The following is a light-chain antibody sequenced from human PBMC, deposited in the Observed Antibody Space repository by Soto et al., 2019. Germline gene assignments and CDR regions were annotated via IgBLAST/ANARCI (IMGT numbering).Light chain of an antibody. Sequence: DIVMTQSPDSLAVSLGERATINCKSSQIFLYSSNNKNSLSWFQQKPGRPPKLLIYWASTRESGVPDRFSGSGSGTDFTLTISSLQAEDVAVYYCQQYYSAPYTFGQGTKLEIK. CDR1: QIFLYSSNNKNS. V-gene: IGKV4-1*01. CDR2: WAS. J-gene: IGKJ2*01. CDR3: QQYYSAPYT.